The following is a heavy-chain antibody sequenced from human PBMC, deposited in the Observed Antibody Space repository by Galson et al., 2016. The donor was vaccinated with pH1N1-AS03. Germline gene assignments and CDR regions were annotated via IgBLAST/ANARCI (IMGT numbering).Heavy chain of an antibody. CDR2: ISFDGTNK. J-gene: IGHJ4*02. CDR3: ANDFNYDFWSGYSFY. V-gene: IGHV3-30*18. D-gene: IGHD3/OR15-3a*01. Sequence: SCAASGFTISNFGMLWVRQAPGQGLEWVAIISFDGTNKYYADSVKGRFSTSRDNSKNTLFLQMSALRAEDTAVYYCANDFNYDFWSGYSFYWGQGALVTVSS. CDR1: GFTISNFG.